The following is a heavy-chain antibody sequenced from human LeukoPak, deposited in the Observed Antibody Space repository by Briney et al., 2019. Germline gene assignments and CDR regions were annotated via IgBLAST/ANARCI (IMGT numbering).Heavy chain of an antibody. Sequence: GASVKVSCTASGYTFTSYAMNWVRQAPGQGLKWMGWINYYSGDTTYAQEFQGRVTMTRDTSTSTAYMELKSLRSDDTAVYYCARVGRMFNWNDFDYWGQGSLVTVSS. D-gene: IGHD1-20*01. J-gene: IGHJ4*02. CDR1: GYTFTSYA. CDR3: ARVGRMFNWNDFDY. V-gene: IGHV1-18*01. CDR2: INYYSGDT.